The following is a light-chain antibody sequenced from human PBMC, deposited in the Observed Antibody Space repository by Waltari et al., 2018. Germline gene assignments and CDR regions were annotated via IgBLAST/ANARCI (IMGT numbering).Light chain of an antibody. V-gene: IGKV3-15*01. Sequence: EIVMTQSPATLSVSLGERATLSCRASQSVSSTLSWYQQRPGQAPRLLFYGASTRATGVPARFSGSGSGTEFTLTISSLQSEDFAIYYCQQYYNWLWTFGQGTKVEIK. CDR3: QQYYNWLWT. CDR1: QSVSST. CDR2: GAS. J-gene: IGKJ1*01.